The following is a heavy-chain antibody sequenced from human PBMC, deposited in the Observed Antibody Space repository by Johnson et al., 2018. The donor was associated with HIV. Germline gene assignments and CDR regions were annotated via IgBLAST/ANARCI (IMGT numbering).Heavy chain of an antibody. CDR1: GFTFSPYW. CDR3: TRDGDNGAFDI. CDR2: IIRDGRET. D-gene: IGHD4-17*01. J-gene: IGHJ3*02. Sequence: VQLVESGGGLVQPGGSLRLSCAASGFTFSPYWVHWVRQVPGEGLVWVARIIRDGRETQYAESVQGRFTMTRENAKNTLYLQMNFLRAEDTAMYYCTRDGDNGAFDIWGQGTMVSVSS. V-gene: IGHV3-74*03.